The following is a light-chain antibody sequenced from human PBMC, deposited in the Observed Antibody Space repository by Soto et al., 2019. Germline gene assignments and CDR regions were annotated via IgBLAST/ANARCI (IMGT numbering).Light chain of an antibody. Sequence: AIQMTQSPSSLSASVGDRVTITCRASQGIRNGLGWYQQKPGKAPKLLIYAASNLQSGVPSRFSGSGSGTHFTITISNLQPEDFATYYCLQDYSWTFGQGTMVEIK. V-gene: IGKV1-6*01. CDR1: QGIRNG. J-gene: IGKJ1*01. CDR2: AAS. CDR3: LQDYSWT.